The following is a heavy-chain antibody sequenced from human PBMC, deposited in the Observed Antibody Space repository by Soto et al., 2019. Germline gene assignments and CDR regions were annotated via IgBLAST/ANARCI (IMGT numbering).Heavy chain of an antibody. V-gene: IGHV1-69*01. D-gene: IGHD5-12*01. CDR3: ARGASSGFEYWYFDL. CDR2: INTKSGAT. J-gene: IGHJ2*01. CDR1: GGSFSKKA. Sequence: QVQLVQSGAELKKPGSSVKVSCEASGGSFSKKAISWVRQAPGQGLEWMGGINTKSGATNYAPKFQGRIPITADESTNTVYMALRSLRSEDTAVYYCARGASSGFEYWYFDLWGHGTLVSVSS.